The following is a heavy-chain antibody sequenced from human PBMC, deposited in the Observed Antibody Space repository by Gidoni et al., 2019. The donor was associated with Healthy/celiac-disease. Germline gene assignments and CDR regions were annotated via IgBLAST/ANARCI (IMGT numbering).Heavy chain of an antibody. CDR2: ISGSSGST. CDR1: GFTFSSYA. V-gene: IGHV3-23*01. CDR3: AKDRGIRITMVVVVNNYFDY. D-gene: IGHD3-22*01. Sequence: EVQLLESGGGLVQPGGSLRLSCAASGFTFSSYAMSWVRQAPGKGLEWVSAISGSSGSTYYADSVKGRFTISRDNSKNTLYLQMNSLRAEDTAVYYCAKDRGIRITMVVVVNNYFDYWGQGTLVTVSS. J-gene: IGHJ4*02.